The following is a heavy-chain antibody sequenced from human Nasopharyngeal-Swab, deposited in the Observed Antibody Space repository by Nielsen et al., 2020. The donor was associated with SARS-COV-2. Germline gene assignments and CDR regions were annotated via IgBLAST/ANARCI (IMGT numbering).Heavy chain of an antibody. D-gene: IGHD3-3*01. CDR2: ISSSSSYI. V-gene: IGHV3-21*01. J-gene: IGHJ4*02. Sequence: WIRQPPGKGLEWVSSISSSSSYIYYADSAKGRFTISRDNAKNSLYLQMNSLRAEDTAVYYCARAQNVLRFLEWTQPFDYWGQGTLVTVSS. CDR3: ARAQNVLRFLEWTQPFDY.